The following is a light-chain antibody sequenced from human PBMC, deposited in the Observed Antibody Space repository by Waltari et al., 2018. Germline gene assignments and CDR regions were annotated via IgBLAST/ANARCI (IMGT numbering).Light chain of an antibody. J-gene: IGLJ2*01. CDR3: QAWDSITGV. CDR1: KLGDKH. V-gene: IGLV3-1*01. Sequence: SYELTQPPSVSVSPGQTASITCSGDKLGDKHACWYQQKPGQSPVLVIYQDNNRPSGIPCRFSGSTSGNTATLTISWTQAMDEADYYCQAWDSITGVFGGGTKLTVL. CDR2: QDN.